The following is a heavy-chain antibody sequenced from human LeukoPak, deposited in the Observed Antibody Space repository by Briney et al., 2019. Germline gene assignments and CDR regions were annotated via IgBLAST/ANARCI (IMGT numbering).Heavy chain of an antibody. Sequence: PGGSLRLSCAASAFTFSSYWMTWVRQAPGKGLEWVANIKEDGSEKYYVDSVKGRFTISRDNAKNSLYLQMNSLRAEDTAVHYCARGGYSSSWYISRGYWGQGTLVTVSS. CDR2: IKEDGSEK. D-gene: IGHD6-13*01. CDR3: ARGGYSSSWYISRGY. V-gene: IGHV3-7*01. CDR1: AFTFSSYW. J-gene: IGHJ4*02.